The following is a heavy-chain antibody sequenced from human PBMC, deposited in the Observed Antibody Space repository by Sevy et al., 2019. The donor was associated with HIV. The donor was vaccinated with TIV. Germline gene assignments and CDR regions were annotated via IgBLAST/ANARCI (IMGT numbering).Heavy chain of an antibody. V-gene: IGHV1-24*01. D-gene: IGHD5-12*01. J-gene: IGHJ6*02. Sequence: ASVKVSCKVSGDSLTKLNIHWVRQVPTKGLEWMGGFDPEEGETIYAPKFQGRVIVTADTSAHTAYMELSSLRSEDTAVYYGTTDAREWLQGRIHYFYGLNVWGQGNTVTVSS. CDR3: TTDAREWLQGRIHYFYGLNV. CDR2: FDPEEGET. CDR1: GDSLTKLN.